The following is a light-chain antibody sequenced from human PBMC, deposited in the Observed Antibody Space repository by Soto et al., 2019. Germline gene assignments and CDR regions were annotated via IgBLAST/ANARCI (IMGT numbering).Light chain of an antibody. CDR2: GAS. Sequence: EIVLTQSPGTLSLSPGERATLSCRASQSVSGSYLAWYQQKPGQAPRLLIYGASSRATGIPVRFSGSGSGTDFALTISRLEPEDFAVYYCQQYDSSRTFGQGTKVEIK. CDR1: QSVSGSY. V-gene: IGKV3-20*01. CDR3: QQYDSSRT. J-gene: IGKJ1*01.